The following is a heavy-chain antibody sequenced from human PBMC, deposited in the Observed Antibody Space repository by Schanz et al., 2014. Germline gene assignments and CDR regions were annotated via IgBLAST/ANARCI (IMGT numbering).Heavy chain of an antibody. CDR1: GKRYF. D-gene: IGHD3-16*01. Sequence: QLQLVQSGAEVKKPGASVKISCGTFGKRYFIHWGRQAPGQGLGWMGMIDPRGASTTYAQKFQGRLSLTGDMSTSTLYLELRSLTSEDTAVYYCARNYEWFESWGQGTLVTVSS. V-gene: IGHV1-46*02. CDR2: IDPRGAST. J-gene: IGHJ5*01. CDR3: ARNYEWFES.